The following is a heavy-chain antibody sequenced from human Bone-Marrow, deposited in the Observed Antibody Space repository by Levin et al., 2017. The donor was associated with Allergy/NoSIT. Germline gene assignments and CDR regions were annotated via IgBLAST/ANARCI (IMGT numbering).Heavy chain of an antibody. CDR1: GGSISSYY. V-gene: IGHV4-4*07. J-gene: IGHJ6*02. CDR3: AREARRVPIYSNYPVGVYYYYGMDG. D-gene: IGHD4-11*01. CDR2: IYTSGST. Sequence: TSETLSLTCTVSGGSISSYYWSWIRQPAGKGLEWIGRIYTSGSTNYNPSLKSRVTMSVDTSKNQFSLKLSSVTAADTAVYYCAREARRVPIYSNYPVGVYYYYGMDGWGQGTTVTVSS.